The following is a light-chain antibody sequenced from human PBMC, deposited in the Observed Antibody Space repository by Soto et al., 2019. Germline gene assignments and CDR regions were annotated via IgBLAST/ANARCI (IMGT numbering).Light chain of an antibody. CDR1: TSDVGGYNS. CDR3: GSYTRTSTLGL. V-gene: IGLV2-14*03. J-gene: IGLJ2*01. CDR2: DVT. Sequence: QSVLTQPASVSASPGQSITISCTGTTSDVGGYNSVSWYQQHPGKAPKLIIYDVTNRPSGVSNRFSASKSGNTASLTISGLQSEDEADYYCGSYTRTSTLGLFGGGTKVTVL.